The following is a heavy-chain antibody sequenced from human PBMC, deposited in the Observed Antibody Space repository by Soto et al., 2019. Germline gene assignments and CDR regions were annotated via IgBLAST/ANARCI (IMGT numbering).Heavy chain of an antibody. V-gene: IGHV4-61*08. CDR1: GVSISRGGYF. D-gene: IGHD6-13*01. Sequence: TLSPPCAVSGVSISRGGYFLTWMRQPPGQGLGWIGYIHYSGTTSFFPSYNPSLRSRVTISEDTSKNQFSLKLLSVTTADTAVYFCAAGEASSRNLAPYYLDFWGQGNLVTVSA. J-gene: IGHJ4*02. CDR3: AAGEASSRNLAPYYLDF. CDR2: IHYSGTT.